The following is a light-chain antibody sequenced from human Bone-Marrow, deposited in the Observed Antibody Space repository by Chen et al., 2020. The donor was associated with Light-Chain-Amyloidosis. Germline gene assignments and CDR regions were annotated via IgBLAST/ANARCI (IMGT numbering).Light chain of an antibody. J-gene: IGKJ4*01. Sequence: DIQMTQSPSPRSATVGASVAITCRASHTIGNWLAWYQQKPGKAPKLMIYKASHLESGVPSRFSGSGSGTEFTLTISSLQPDDLGTYYCQQYNTYPLSFGGGSKVEIK. CDR2: KAS. V-gene: IGKV1-5*03. CDR1: HTIGNW. CDR3: QQYNTYPLS.